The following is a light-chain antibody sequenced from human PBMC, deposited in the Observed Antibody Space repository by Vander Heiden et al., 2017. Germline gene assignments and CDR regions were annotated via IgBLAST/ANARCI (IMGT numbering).Light chain of an antibody. CDR1: SSDVGSYNL. Sequence: QSALTQPASASGSPGQSITISCTGTSSDVGSYNLVSWYQQHPGKAPQLMIYEVSQRPSGVSHRFSGSKSGNTASLTISGLQAEDEADYYCCSYAGSSTPYVFGTGTKVTVL. J-gene: IGLJ1*01. V-gene: IGLV2-23*02. CDR2: EVS. CDR3: CSYAGSSTPYV.